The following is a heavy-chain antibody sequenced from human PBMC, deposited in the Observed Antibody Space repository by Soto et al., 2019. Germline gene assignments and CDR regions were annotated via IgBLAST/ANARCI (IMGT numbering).Heavy chain of an antibody. D-gene: IGHD3-16*01. CDR3: ARLFAYYDKEPGAFDI. J-gene: IGHJ3*02. CDR2: IHYSGST. V-gene: IGHV4-30-4*01. Sequence: QVQLQKSGPGLVKPSQTLSLTCSVSGDSIISVDYYWSWIRQPPGRGLEWIGYIHYSGSTFYNPSLRSPVTISIETSQNQFSLELTSVTAADTAVYYCARLFAYYDKEPGAFDIWGQGTMVTVSS. CDR1: GDSIISVDYY.